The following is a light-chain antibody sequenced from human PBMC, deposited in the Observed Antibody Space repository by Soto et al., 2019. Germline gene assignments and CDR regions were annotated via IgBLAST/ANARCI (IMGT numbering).Light chain of an antibody. CDR2: AVS. J-gene: IGLJ2*01. V-gene: IGLV2-8*01. CDR3: SSYVGNNNLV. CDR1: STDVGAYNY. Sequence: ALTQPPSASGSPGQSVTISCTGTSTDVGAYNYVSWYQQHPGKAPKLMIYAVSKRPSGVPDRFSGSKSGNTASLTVSGLQADDEADYYCSSYVGNNNLVFGGGTKLTVL.